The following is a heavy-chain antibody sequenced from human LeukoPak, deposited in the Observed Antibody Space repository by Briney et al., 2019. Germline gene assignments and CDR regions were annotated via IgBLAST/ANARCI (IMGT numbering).Heavy chain of an antibody. J-gene: IGHJ4*02. CDR2: ISYDGSTK. Sequence: PGRSLRLSCAASGFTFSTYTMHWVRQAPGKGLEWVAIISYDGSTKYYADSVKGRFTISRDSSENTLYLQMNSLRAEDTAVYYCARILAGTTFDYWGQGTLVTVSS. CDR3: ARILAGTTFDY. D-gene: IGHD1-1*01. CDR1: GFTFSTYT. V-gene: IGHV3-30*04.